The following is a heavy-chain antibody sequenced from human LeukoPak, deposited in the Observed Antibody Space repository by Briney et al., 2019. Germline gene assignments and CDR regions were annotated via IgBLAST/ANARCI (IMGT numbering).Heavy chain of an antibody. CDR3: AKDQYYYDSSGRFDP. J-gene: IGHJ5*02. V-gene: IGHV3-33*06. Sequence: GGSLRLPCAASGFTFSSYGMHWVRQAPGKGLEWVAVIWYDGSNKYYADSVTDRFTISRDNSKNPLYLQMNSLRAEDTAVYYCAKDQYYYDSSGRFDPWGQGTLVTVSS. D-gene: IGHD3-22*01. CDR1: GFTFSSYG. CDR2: IWYDGSNK.